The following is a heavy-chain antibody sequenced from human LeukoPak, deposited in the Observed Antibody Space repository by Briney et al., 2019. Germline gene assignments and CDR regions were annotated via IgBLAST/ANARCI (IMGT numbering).Heavy chain of an antibody. CDR3: ARVPAAGTGPDY. CDR1: GITANSNY. Sequence: PGGSLRLSCAASGITANSNYMSWVRQAPGKGLEWVSVIYSGGSTFYADSVEGRFTISRDNSQNTLYLQMNSLRAEDTAVYYCARVPAAGTGPDYWGQGTLVTVSS. CDR2: IYSGGST. V-gene: IGHV3-66*01. J-gene: IGHJ4*02. D-gene: IGHD6-13*01.